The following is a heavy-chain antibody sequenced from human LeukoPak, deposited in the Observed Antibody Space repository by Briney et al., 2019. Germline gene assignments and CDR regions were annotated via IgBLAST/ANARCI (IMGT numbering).Heavy chain of an antibody. Sequence: RGESLKFSCMGFGYSFTSYWIAWVRQMPGKGLEWIGIIYPKDSDTRYSPSFQGQVTISADESITTAYLQWSSLKASDTAIYSCARHYAISMGMNYLDHWGLGTLVSVSS. D-gene: IGHD2/OR15-2a*01. CDR1: GYSFTSYW. V-gene: IGHV5-51*01. CDR3: ARHYAISMGMNYLDH. J-gene: IGHJ4*02. CDR2: IYPKDSDT.